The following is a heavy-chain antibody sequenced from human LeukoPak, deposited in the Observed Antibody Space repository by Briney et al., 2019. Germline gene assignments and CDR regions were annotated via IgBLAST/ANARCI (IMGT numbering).Heavy chain of an antibody. V-gene: IGHV4-38-2*01. CDR1: GYSISSGYY. CDR2: IYHSGST. D-gene: IGHD3-3*01. CDR3: ARNRGDFWSGYYAPSDNWFDP. Sequence: SETLSLTCAVSGYSISSGYYWGWIRQPPGKGLEWIGSIYHSGSTYYNPSLKSRVTISVDTSKNQFSLKLSSVTAADTAVYYCARNRGDFWSGYYAPSDNWFDPWGQGTLVTVFS. J-gene: IGHJ5*02.